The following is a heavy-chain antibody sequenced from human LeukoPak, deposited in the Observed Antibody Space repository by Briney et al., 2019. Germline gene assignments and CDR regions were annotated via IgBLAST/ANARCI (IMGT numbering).Heavy chain of an antibody. Sequence: SETLSLTCAVSGYPINNAYYWSWIRQPPGKGLEWIGEINHSGSTNYNPSLKSRVTISVDTSKNQFSLKLSSVTAADTAVYYCARSRRDWGYFDYWGQGTLVTVSS. CDR3: ARSRRDWGYFDY. CDR1: GYPINNAYY. J-gene: IGHJ4*02. CDR2: INHSGST. V-gene: IGHV4-34*01. D-gene: IGHD7-27*01.